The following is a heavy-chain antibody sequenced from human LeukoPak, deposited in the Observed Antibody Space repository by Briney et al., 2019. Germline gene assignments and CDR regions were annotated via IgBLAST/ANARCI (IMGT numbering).Heavy chain of an antibody. Sequence: SETLSLTCAVYGGSFSGYYWSWIRQPPGKGLEWIGEINHSGSTNYNPSLKSRVTISVDTSKNQFSLKLSSVTAADTAVYYCARGVIAAADPRADYYGMDVWGQGTTVTVSS. D-gene: IGHD6-13*01. V-gene: IGHV4-34*01. CDR3: ARGVIAAADPRADYYGMDV. J-gene: IGHJ6*02. CDR1: GGSFSGYY. CDR2: INHSGST.